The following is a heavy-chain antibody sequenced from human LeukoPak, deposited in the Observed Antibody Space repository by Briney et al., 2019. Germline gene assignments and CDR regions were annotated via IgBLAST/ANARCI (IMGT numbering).Heavy chain of an antibody. CDR3: ARDHGGARGWFDP. V-gene: IGHV4-39*07. J-gene: IGHJ5*02. CDR2: IYYSGST. CDR1: GGSIGSSSYY. D-gene: IGHD3-16*01. Sequence: SETLSLTCTVSGGSIGSSSYYWGWIRQPPGKGLEWIGNIYYSGSTYYNPSLKSRVTISVDRSKNQFSLKLSSVTAADTAVYYCARDHGGARGWFDPWGQGTLVTVSS.